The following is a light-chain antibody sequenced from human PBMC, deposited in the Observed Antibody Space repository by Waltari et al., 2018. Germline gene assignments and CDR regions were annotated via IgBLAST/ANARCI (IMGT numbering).Light chain of an antibody. CDR2: EVS. Sequence: QSALTQPPSASGSPGQSVTSSCTGTSSDVGGYNYFPWSQQHPGKAPKLMIYEVSKRPSGVPDRFSGSKSGNTASLTVSGLQAEDEADYYCSSYAGSNNVVFGGGTKLTVL. V-gene: IGLV2-8*01. CDR3: SSYAGSNNVV. J-gene: IGLJ2*01. CDR1: SSDVGGYNY.